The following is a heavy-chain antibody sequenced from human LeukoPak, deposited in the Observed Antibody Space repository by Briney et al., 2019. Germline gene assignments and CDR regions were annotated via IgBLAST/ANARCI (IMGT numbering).Heavy chain of an antibody. J-gene: IGHJ5*02. CDR1: GYTFTGYY. CDR2: INPNSGGT. V-gene: IGHV1-2*06. D-gene: IGHD5-24*01. Sequence: GASVKVSCKASGYTFTGYYMHWLRQAPGQGLEWMGRINPNSGGTNYAQKFQGRVTMTRDTSISTAYMELSRLRSDDTAVYYCARGGDGYNTPDWFDPWGQGTLVTVSS. CDR3: ARGGDGYNTPDWFDP.